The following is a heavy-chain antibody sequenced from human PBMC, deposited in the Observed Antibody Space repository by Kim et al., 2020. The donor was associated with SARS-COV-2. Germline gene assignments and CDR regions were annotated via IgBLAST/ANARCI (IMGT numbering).Heavy chain of an antibody. Sequence: NPPPKSRVPISVDTSKNQFSLKLSSVTAADTAVYYCARLDTAMDTGHFDYWGQGTLVTVSS. V-gene: IGHV4-39*01. CDR3: ARLDTAMDTGHFDY. J-gene: IGHJ4*02. D-gene: IGHD5-18*01.